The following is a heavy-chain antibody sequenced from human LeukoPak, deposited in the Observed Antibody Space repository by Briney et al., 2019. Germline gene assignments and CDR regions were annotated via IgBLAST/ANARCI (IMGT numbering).Heavy chain of an antibody. CDR2: INHSGST. CDR1: GGSFSGYY. Sequence: SETLSLTCAVYGGSFSGYYWSWIRQPPGKGLEWIGEINHSGSTNYNPSLKSRVTISVDTSKNQFSLKLSSVTAADTAAYYCARLVVVVAATHADYWGQGTLVTVSS. V-gene: IGHV4-34*01. D-gene: IGHD2-15*01. CDR3: ARLVVVVAATHADY. J-gene: IGHJ4*02.